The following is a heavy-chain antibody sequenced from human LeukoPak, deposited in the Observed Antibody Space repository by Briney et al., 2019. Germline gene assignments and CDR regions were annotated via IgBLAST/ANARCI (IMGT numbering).Heavy chain of an antibody. J-gene: IGHJ3*02. CDR3: ATARGVFDI. CDR1: GFTVSSNY. D-gene: IGHD2-15*01. CDR2: TYSGGST. V-gene: IGHV3-66*01. Sequence: GGSLRLSCAASGFTVSSNYMTWVRQAPGKGLEWVSVTYSGGSTYYTDSVKGRFTISRDNSKNTLYLQTNNLRAEDTAVYYCATARGVFDIWGQGTMVTVSS.